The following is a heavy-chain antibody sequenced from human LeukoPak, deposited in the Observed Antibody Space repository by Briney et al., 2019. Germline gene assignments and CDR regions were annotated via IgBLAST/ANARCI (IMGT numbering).Heavy chain of an antibody. D-gene: IGHD2-15*01. Sequence: SETLSLTCTVSGYSISSGYYWGWIRQPPGKGLEWIGSIYHSGSTYYNPSLKSRVTISVDTSKNQFSLKLSSVTAADTAVYYCARGGGGDYFDYWGQGTLVTVSS. V-gene: IGHV4-38-2*02. CDR1: GYSISSGYY. CDR2: IYHSGST. J-gene: IGHJ4*02. CDR3: ARGGGGDYFDY.